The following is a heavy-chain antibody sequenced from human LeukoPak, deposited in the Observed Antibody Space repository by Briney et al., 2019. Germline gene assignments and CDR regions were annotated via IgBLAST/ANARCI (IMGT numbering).Heavy chain of an antibody. CDR1: GGSISSSSYY. D-gene: IGHD3-10*01. J-gene: IGHJ5*02. CDR2: IYYSGST. CDR3: ARSMVRGDLSP. Sequence: PSETLSLTCTVSGGSISSSSYYWGWIRQPPGKGPEWIGSIYYSGSTYYNPSLKSRVTISVDTSKNQFSLKLSSVTAADTAVYYCARSMVRGDLSPWGQGTLVTVSS. V-gene: IGHV4-39*07.